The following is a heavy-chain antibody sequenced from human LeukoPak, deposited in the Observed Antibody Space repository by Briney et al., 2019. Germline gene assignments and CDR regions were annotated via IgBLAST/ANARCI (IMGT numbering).Heavy chain of an antibody. V-gene: IGHV1-24*01. CDR3: ATEAAASENAFDI. J-gene: IGHJ3*02. D-gene: IGHD6-13*01. CDR2: SDPEDGET. CDR1: GYTLTELS. Sequence: ASVKVSCKVSGYTLTELSMHWVRQAPGKGLEWMGSSDPEDGETIYAEKFQGRVTMTEDTSTDTAYMELSSLRSEDTAVYYCATEAAASENAFDIWGQGTMDTVSS.